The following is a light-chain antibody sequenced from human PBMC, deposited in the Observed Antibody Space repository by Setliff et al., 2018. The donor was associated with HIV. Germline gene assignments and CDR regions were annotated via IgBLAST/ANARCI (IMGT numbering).Light chain of an antibody. J-gene: IGKJ4*01. V-gene: IGKV4-1*01. CDR3: QQYYSIPLT. Sequence: DIVVTQSPDSLAVSLGERATINCKSSQSVLYSSNNKNYLGWYQKKPGQPPKLLVYWASTRESGVPDRFSGSGSGTDFTLTISSLQAGDVAVYYCQQYYSIPLTFGGGTKMDIK. CDR2: WAS. CDR1: QSVLYSSNNKNY.